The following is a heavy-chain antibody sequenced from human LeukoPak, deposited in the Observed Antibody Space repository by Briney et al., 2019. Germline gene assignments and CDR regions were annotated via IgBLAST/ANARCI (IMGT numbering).Heavy chain of an antibody. CDR3: ARVRTIAGPLGY. Sequence: SVKVSCKASGGTFSNYAYSWVRQAPGHGLEWMGRIIPVLDITHYSQKFQGRVTISADKSTSTAYMELSSLRSEDTAVYYCARVRTIAGPLGYWGQGTLVTVSS. CDR1: GGTFSNYA. V-gene: IGHV1-69*04. D-gene: IGHD6-13*01. CDR2: IIPVLDIT. J-gene: IGHJ4*02.